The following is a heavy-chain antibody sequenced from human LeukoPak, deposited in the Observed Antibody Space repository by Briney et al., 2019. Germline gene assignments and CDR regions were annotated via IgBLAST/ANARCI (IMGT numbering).Heavy chain of an antibody. D-gene: IGHD3-22*01. Sequence: ASVKVSCKASGYAFTSYYMHWVRQAPGQGLEWMGIINPSGGSTSYAQKFQGRVTITTDESTSTAYMELSSLRSEDTAVYYCANQAYDSSGYLDYWGQGTLVTVSS. CDR3: ANQAYDSSGYLDY. CDR2: INPSGGST. J-gene: IGHJ4*02. V-gene: IGHV1-46*01. CDR1: GYAFTSYY.